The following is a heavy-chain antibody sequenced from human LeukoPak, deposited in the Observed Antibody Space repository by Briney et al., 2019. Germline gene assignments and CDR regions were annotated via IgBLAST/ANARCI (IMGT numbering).Heavy chain of an antibody. CDR1: GYTFTGYY. Sequence: ASVNVSCKASGYTFTGYYMHWVRQAPGQGLEWMGWINPNSGGTNYAQKFQGRVTMTRDTSVSTAYMELSRLRSDDTAVYYCARIPPGYCSSTSCSVLWGQGTLVTVSS. V-gene: IGHV1-2*02. D-gene: IGHD2-2*03. CDR3: ARIPPGYCSSTSCSVL. J-gene: IGHJ4*02. CDR2: INPNSGGT.